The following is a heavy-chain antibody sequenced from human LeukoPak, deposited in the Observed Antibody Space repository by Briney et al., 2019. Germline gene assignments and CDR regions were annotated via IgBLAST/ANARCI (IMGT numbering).Heavy chain of an antibody. CDR1: GGSLSSYY. J-gene: IGHJ4*02. Sequence: SETLSLTCTVSGGSLSSYYWSWIRQPPGKGLEWIGYIYYSGSTNYNPSLKSRVTISVDTSKNQCSLKLSSVTAADTAVYYCAAIIDSSGYYYFDYWGQGTLVTVSS. CDR3: AAIIDSSGYYYFDY. D-gene: IGHD3-22*01. CDR2: IYYSGST. V-gene: IGHV4-59*01.